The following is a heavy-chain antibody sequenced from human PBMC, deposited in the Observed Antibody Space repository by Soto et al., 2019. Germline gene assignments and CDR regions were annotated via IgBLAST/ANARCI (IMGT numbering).Heavy chain of an antibody. Sequence: PGGSQRVPSAASEFTFINYAMHWILQTPGKGLQWLAVISYDGNNKYYADSVEGRFTISRDNSKNTVYLQMNSLRLEDTAVYYCARGPSYSDSYFDHWGQGTLVTVSS. J-gene: IGHJ4*02. CDR2: ISYDGNNK. CDR3: ARGPSYSDSYFDH. CDR1: EFTFINYA. V-gene: IGHV3-30*03. D-gene: IGHD4-17*01.